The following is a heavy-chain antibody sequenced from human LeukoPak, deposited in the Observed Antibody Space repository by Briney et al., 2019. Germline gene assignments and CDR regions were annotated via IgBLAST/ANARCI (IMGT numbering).Heavy chain of an antibody. J-gene: IGHJ5*02. V-gene: IGHV4-39*01. CDR2: VAYSGST. CDR3: ARVPPYSSSLSWFDP. Sequence: PSETLSLTCTVSGVSINSNYYHWGWIRQPPGKGLEWIGSVAYSGSTFHNPSLKSRLSIYSDTSKNQFSLRLTSVTAADTAVYYCARVPPYSSSLSWFDPWGQGTLVTVSS. D-gene: IGHD6-13*01. CDR1: GVSINSNYYH.